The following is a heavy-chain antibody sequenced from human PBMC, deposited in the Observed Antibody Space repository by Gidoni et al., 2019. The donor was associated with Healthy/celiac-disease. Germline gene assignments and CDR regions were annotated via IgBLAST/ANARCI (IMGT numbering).Heavy chain of an antibody. J-gene: IGHJ4*02. CDR2: ISGSGGST. V-gene: IGHV3-23*01. CDR1: GFTFSSYA. D-gene: IGHD4-4*01. CDR3: AKDLATVTSIFDY. Sequence: EVQLLESGGGLVQPGGSLRLSCAASGFTFSSYAMSWVRKAPGKGLEWVSTISGSGGSTYYADSVKGRFTISRDNSKNTLYLQMNSLRAEDTAVYYCAKDLATVTSIFDYWGQGTLVTVSS.